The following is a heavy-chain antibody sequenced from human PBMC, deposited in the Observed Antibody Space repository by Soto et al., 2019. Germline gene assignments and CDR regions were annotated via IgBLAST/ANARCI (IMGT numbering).Heavy chain of an antibody. D-gene: IGHD3-22*01. Sequence: ASVKVSCKASGYTFTGYYMHWVRQAPGQGLEWMGWINPNSGGTNYAQKFQGWVTMTRDTSISTAYMELSRLRSDDTAVYYCATTRRYYYDTSGPDGFDIWGQGTMVTVSS. V-gene: IGHV1-2*04. J-gene: IGHJ3*02. CDR2: INPNSGGT. CDR1: GYTFTGYY. CDR3: ATTRRYYYDTSGPDGFDI.